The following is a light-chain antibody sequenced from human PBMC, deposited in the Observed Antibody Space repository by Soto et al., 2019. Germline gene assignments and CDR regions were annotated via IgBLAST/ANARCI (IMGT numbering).Light chain of an antibody. J-gene: IGKJ4*01. CDR1: QDISDY. Sequence: DIQMTQSPSSLSAAVGDRVTITCQASQDISDYLNWYQQKPGKAPNLLIYDASKLETAVPSRFSGSGSGTHFSFTISNLQPEDIATYYCQQYNGLPLTFGGGTKAEIK. CDR3: QQYNGLPLT. CDR2: DAS. V-gene: IGKV1-33*01.